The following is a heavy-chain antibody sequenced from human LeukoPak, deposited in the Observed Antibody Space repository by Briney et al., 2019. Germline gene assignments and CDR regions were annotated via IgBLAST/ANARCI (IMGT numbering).Heavy chain of an antibody. Sequence: GGSLRLSCAASGFTFSGSAMHWVRQASGKGLEWVGRIRSKANSYATAYAASVKGRFTISRDDSKNTAYLQMNSLKTEDTAVYYCTRQQYSSGWCVFDYWGQGTLVTVSS. CDR3: TRQQYSSGWCVFDY. J-gene: IGHJ4*02. CDR1: GFTFSGSA. V-gene: IGHV3-73*01. CDR2: IRSKANSYAT. D-gene: IGHD6-19*01.